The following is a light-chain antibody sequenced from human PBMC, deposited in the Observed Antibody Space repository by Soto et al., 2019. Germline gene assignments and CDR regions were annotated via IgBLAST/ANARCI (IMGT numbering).Light chain of an antibody. CDR1: ALPKQY. Sequence: SCELTQPPSVSVSPGQTARITCSGDALPKQYAYWYQQKPGQAPVLVIYKDSERPSGIPERFSGSSSGTTVTLTISGVQAEDEADYYCQSADSSGTYVFGTGTKITVL. CDR2: KDS. CDR3: QSADSSGTYV. V-gene: IGLV3-25*03. J-gene: IGLJ1*01.